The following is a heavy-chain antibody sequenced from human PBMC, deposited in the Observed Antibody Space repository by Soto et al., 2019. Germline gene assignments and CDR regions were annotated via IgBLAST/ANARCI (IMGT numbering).Heavy chain of an antibody. CDR3: AREYSGLEDY. D-gene: IGHD1-26*01. CDR1: GGSFSGYY. J-gene: IGHJ4*02. Sequence: QVQLQQWGAGLLKPSETLSLTCAVYGGSFSGYYWSWIRQPPGQGLEWIGEINHSGSTNYNPSRKCGVPVPVDTCKNQSYLKLSSVTAAATAVYYCAREYSGLEDYWGQGSLVAVS. CDR2: INHSGST. V-gene: IGHV4-34*01.